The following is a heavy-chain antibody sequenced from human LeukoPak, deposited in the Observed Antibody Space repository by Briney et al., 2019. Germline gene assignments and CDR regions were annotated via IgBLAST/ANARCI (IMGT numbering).Heavy chain of an antibody. J-gene: IGHJ4*02. CDR3: AKSKDILTGYCFDY. CDR2: IYYSGST. CDR1: GFTFSSYG. V-gene: IGHV4-59*01. D-gene: IGHD3-9*01. Sequence: GSLRLSCAASGFTFSSYGMSWVRQAPGKGLEWIGYIYYSGSTNYNPSLKSRVTISVDTSKNQFSLKLSSVTAADTAVYYCAKSKDILTGYCFDYWGQGTLVTVSS.